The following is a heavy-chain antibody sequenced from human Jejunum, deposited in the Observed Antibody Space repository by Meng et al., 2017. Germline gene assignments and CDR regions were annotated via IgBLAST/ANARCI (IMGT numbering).Heavy chain of an antibody. J-gene: IGHJ2*01. V-gene: IGHV4-4*02. CDR2: VYHSGST. CDR3: ARADYVRYFDL. D-gene: IGHD3-10*02. Sequence: QVQLEESGTGVVNPSRTLSLTCAVAGGSIESNNWWTWIRQPPGQGLEWIGEVYHSGSTHYNPSLQSRVTISIDNSKNRFSLSLNSVTAADTAIYYCARADYVRYFDLWGRGTLVTVSS. CDR1: GGSIESNNW.